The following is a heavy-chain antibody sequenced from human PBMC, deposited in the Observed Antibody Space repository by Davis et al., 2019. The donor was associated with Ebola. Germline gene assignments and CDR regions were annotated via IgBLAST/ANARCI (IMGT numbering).Heavy chain of an antibody. CDR1: GFTFSSYG. CDR2: ISYDGSNK. Sequence: GSLRLSCAASGFTFSSYGMHWVRQAPGKGLEWVAVISYDGSNKYYADSVKGRFTISRDNSKNTLYLQMNSLRAEDTAVYYCAKGYSSGWYNWYFDLWGRGTLVTVSS. J-gene: IGHJ2*01. D-gene: IGHD6-19*01. V-gene: IGHV3-30*18. CDR3: AKGYSSGWYNWYFDL.